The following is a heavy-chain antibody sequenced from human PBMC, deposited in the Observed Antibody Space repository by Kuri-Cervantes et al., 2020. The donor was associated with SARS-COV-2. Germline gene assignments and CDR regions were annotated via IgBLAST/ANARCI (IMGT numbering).Heavy chain of an antibody. CDR2: INHSGST. D-gene: IGHD4-17*01. J-gene: IGHJ4*02. Sequence: GSLRLSCAVYGGSFSGYYWSWIRQPPGKGLEWIGEINHSGSTNYNPSLKSRVTVSVDTSKNQFSLKLSSVTAADTAVYYCARHVVTVIYFDYWGQGTLVTVSS. CDR1: GGSFSGYY. V-gene: IGHV4-34*01. CDR3: ARHVVTVIYFDY.